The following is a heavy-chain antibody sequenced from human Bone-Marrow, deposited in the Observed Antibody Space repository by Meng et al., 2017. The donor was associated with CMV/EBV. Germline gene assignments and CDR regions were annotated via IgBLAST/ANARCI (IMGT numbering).Heavy chain of an antibody. Sequence: SLKISCAASGFTFSSYAMSWVRQAPGKGLEWVSGISWNSGSIGYADSVKGRFTISRDNAKNSLYLQMNSLRAEDAALYYCAKDTDSGSYGEDAFDIWGQGTMVTGSS. CDR1: GFTFSSYA. V-gene: IGHV3-9*01. D-gene: IGHD1-26*01. CDR2: ISWNSGSI. CDR3: AKDTDSGSYGEDAFDI. J-gene: IGHJ3*02.